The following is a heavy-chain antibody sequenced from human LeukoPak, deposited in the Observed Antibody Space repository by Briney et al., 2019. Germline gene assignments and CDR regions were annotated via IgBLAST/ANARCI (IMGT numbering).Heavy chain of an antibody. CDR1: GFTFSSYS. CDR3: ARVAAAGTGYFDY. CDR2: ISSSSSTI. D-gene: IGHD6-13*01. V-gene: IGHV3-48*01. Sequence: PGGSLRLSCAASGFTFSSYSMNWVRQAPGKGLEWVSYISSSSSTIYYADSVKGRFTISRDNAKNSLYLQMNSLRAEDTAVYYCARVAAAGTGYFDYWGQGTLVTVSS. J-gene: IGHJ4*02.